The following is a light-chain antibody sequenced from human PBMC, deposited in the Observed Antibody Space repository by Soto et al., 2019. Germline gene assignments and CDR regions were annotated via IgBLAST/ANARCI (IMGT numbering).Light chain of an antibody. CDR2: AAS. V-gene: IGKV1-9*01. J-gene: IGKJ4*01. CDR3: QQLNNYPST. Sequence: DIQMTQSPSTLSASVGDRVTITCRASQDISSYLGWYQQKPGKAPKLLIYAASTLQRGVPSRFSGSGSGTDFTLTISSLQPEDFATYYCQQLNNYPSTFGGGTKVDIK. CDR1: QDISSY.